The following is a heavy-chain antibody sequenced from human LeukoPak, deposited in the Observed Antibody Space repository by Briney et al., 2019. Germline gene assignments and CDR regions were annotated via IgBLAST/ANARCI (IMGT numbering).Heavy chain of an antibody. CDR1: GFTFSSYE. J-gene: IGHJ6*03. CDR3: AKDLGVRGEGYMDV. V-gene: IGHV3-48*03. Sequence: GGSLRLSCAASGFTFSSYEMNWVRQAPGKVLEWVSYISSSGSTIYYADSVKGRFTISRDNSKNTLYLQMNSLRAEDTAVYHCAKDLGVRGEGYMDVWGKGTTVTISS. D-gene: IGHD3-10*01. CDR2: ISSSGSTI.